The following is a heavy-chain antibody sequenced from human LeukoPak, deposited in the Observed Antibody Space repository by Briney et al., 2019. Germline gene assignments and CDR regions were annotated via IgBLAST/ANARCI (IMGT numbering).Heavy chain of an antibody. J-gene: IGHJ4*02. Sequence: SETLSLTCAVSGGSISSYYWSWIRQPPGKGLEWIGYIYYCGSTNYNPSLKSRVTISVDTSKNQFSLKLSSVTAADTAVYYCARVNYRGSYYDYFDYWGQGTLVTVSS. CDR1: GGSISSYY. V-gene: IGHV4-59*01. CDR2: IYYCGST. CDR3: ARVNYRGSYYDYFDY. D-gene: IGHD1-26*01.